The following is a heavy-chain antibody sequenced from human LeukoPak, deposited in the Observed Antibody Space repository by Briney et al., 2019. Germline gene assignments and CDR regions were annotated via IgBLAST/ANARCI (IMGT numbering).Heavy chain of an antibody. CDR3: ARLPSVGATLYYYGMDV. CDR1: GGSISSYY. Sequence: SETLSLTCTVSGGSISSYYWSWIRQPPGKGLEWIGYIYYSGSTNYNPSLKSRVTISVDTSKNQFSLKLSSVTAADTAVYYCARLPSVGATLYYYGMDVWGQGTTVTVSS. J-gene: IGHJ6*02. D-gene: IGHD1-26*01. CDR2: IYYSGST. V-gene: IGHV4-59*01.